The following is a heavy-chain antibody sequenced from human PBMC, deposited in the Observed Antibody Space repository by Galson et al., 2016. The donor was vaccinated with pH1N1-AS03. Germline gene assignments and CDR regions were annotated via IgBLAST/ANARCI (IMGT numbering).Heavy chain of an antibody. CDR3: AKAITDGYSRGLYDD. J-gene: IGHJ4*02. CDR1: GFTFNNYA. V-gene: IGHV3-23*01. D-gene: IGHD5-24*01. CDR2: FRPSCPTT. Sequence: SLKLSCKASGFTFNNYAISWVRQAPGKGLEWVATFRPSCPTTFYAHSVQGRFTISTDNSTNILYLQMNSLRVDDSAIYYCAKAITDGYSRGLYDDWGQGTLVTVSS.